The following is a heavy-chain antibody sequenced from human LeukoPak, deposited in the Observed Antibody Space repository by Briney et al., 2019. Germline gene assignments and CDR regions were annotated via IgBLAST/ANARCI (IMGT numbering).Heavy chain of an antibody. CDR1: GGSISSGGYS. J-gene: IGHJ4*02. V-gene: IGHV4-30-2*01. D-gene: IGHD1-26*01. Sequence: SETLSLTCAVSGGSISSGGYSWSWIRQPPGKGLEWIGYIYHSGSTYYNPSLKSRVTISVDRSKNQFSLKLSSVTAADTAVYYCAIVCYSVHREYYFDYWGQGTLVTVSS. CDR2: IYHSGST. CDR3: AIVCYSVHREYYFDY.